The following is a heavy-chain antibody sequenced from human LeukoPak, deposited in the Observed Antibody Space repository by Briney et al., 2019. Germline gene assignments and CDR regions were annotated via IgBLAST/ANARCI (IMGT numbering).Heavy chain of an antibody. V-gene: IGHV3-66*01. Sequence: GGSLRLSCAASGFTFSTYTINWVRQAPGKGLEWVSVIYSGGSTYYADSVKGRFTISRDNSKNTLYLQMNSLRAEDTAVYYCASPLGLWFGELLTGMDVWGQGTTVTVSS. CDR1: GFTFSTYT. CDR3: ASPLGLWFGELLTGMDV. CDR2: IYSGGST. J-gene: IGHJ6*02. D-gene: IGHD3-10*01.